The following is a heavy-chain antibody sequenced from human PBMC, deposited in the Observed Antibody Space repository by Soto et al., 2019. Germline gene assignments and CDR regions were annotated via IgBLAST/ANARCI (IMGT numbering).Heavy chain of an antibody. J-gene: IGHJ4*02. CDR3: ARRYGSCFDY. V-gene: IGHV6-1*01. CDR2: TYYRSKWYN. Sequence: SQTLSLTGAISGDSVSSNSAAWNWIRQSPSRGLEWLGRTYYRSKWYNDYAVSVKSRITINPDTSKNQFSLKLSSVTAADTAVYYCARRYGSCFDYWGQGPLVTVSS. CDR1: GDSVSSNSAA. D-gene: IGHD5-18*01.